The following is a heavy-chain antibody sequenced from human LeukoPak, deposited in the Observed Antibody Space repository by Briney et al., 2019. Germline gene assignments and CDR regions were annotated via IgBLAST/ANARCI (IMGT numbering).Heavy chain of an antibody. CDR1: GFTFSSYA. Sequence: GGSLRLSCAASGFTFSSYAMSWVRQAPGKGLEWVAVISYDGSNKYYADSVKGRFTISRDNSKNTLYLQMNSLRAEDTAVYYCAKDSYSYGSFDYWGQGTLVTVSS. CDR3: AKDSYSYGSFDY. J-gene: IGHJ4*02. V-gene: IGHV3-30*18. D-gene: IGHD5-18*01. CDR2: ISYDGSNK.